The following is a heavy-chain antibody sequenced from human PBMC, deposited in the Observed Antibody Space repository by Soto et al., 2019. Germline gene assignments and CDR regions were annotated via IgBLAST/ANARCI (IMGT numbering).Heavy chain of an antibody. Sequence: GGSLRLSCAASGFTSSDYYMSWIRQAPGKGLEYISYISSSGNTIYNADSVRGRFTISRDNAKNSLYLQMNSLRAEDTAVYYCARDRSSSWYGRGYHYYGMDVWGQGTTVTVSS. D-gene: IGHD6-13*01. V-gene: IGHV3-11*01. CDR1: GFTSSDYY. CDR2: ISSSGNTI. J-gene: IGHJ6*02. CDR3: ARDRSSSWYGRGYHYYGMDV.